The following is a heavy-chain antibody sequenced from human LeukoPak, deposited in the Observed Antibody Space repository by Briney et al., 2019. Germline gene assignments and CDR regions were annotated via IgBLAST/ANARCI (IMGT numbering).Heavy chain of an antibody. V-gene: IGHV3-7*01. J-gene: IGHJ4*02. CDR3: AKRGVVIRVILVGFHKEAYYFDS. Sequence: PGGSLRLSCVASGFSFSDYWMTWVRQAPGKGLEGVANIKHDGTEKYYVPSVKGRFTISRANAKNLLFLDVDSLRAEDTAVYFCAKRGVVIRVILVGFHKEAYYFDSWGQGALVTVSS. CDR2: IKHDGTEK. D-gene: IGHD3-22*01. CDR1: GFSFSDYW.